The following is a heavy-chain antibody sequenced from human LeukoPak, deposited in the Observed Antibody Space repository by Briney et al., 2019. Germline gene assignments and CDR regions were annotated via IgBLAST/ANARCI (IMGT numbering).Heavy chain of an antibody. J-gene: IGHJ3*02. CDR2: IYTSGST. V-gene: IGHV4-4*07. Sequence: PSETLSLTCTVAGGSISSYYWSWIRQPAGKGLEWIGRIYTSGSTNYNPSLKGRVTMSVDTSKNQFSLKLSSVTAADTAVYYCARVGNYYDSSGYYDDAFDIWGQGTMVTVSS. D-gene: IGHD3-22*01. CDR1: GGSISSYY. CDR3: ARVGNYYDSSGYYDDAFDI.